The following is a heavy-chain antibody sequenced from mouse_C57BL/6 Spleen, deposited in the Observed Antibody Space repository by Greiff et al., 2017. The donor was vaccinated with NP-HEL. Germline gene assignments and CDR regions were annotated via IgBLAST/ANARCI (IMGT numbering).Heavy chain of an antibody. CDR1: GFSLTSYG. CDR3: AKSSFYDYGGGDYAMDY. Sequence: VQRVESGPGLVAPSQSLSITCTVSGFSLTSYGVDWVRQPPGKGLEWLGVIWGGGSTNYNSALMSRLSISKDNSKSQVFLKMNSLQTDDTAMYYCAKSSFYDYGGGDYAMDYWGQGTSVTVSS. CDR2: IWGGGST. J-gene: IGHJ4*01. V-gene: IGHV2-9*01. D-gene: IGHD2-4*01.